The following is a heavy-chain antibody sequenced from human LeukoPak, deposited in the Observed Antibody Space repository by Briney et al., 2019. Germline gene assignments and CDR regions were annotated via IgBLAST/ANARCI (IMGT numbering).Heavy chain of an antibody. CDR3: ARSHTASDY. V-gene: IGHV4-59*01. J-gene: IGHJ4*02. CDR2: ISNTGST. D-gene: IGHD5-18*01. CDR1: GDSISSYY. Sequence: SETLSLTCTVSGDSISSYYWSWIRQPPEKGLEWIGYISNTGSTTYNPSLKSRVTISVDTSKNQFSLKLSSVTAADTAVYYCARSHTASDYWGQGTLVTVSS.